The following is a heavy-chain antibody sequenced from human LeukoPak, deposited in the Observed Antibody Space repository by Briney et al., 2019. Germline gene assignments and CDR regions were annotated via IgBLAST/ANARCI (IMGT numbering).Heavy chain of an antibody. Sequence: PGGSLRLSCAASGFTFSGFAIHWVRQASGKGLEWVGRIRSKADNYATAYAASVKGRFTISRDDSRNTAYLQMNSLKTEDTAVYYCTRRYEGGYDSSGYYFPFFDYWGQGILVTVSS. CDR2: IRSKADNYAT. CDR3: TRRYEGGYDSSGYYFPFFDY. CDR1: GFTFSGFA. J-gene: IGHJ4*02. V-gene: IGHV3-73*01. D-gene: IGHD3-22*01.